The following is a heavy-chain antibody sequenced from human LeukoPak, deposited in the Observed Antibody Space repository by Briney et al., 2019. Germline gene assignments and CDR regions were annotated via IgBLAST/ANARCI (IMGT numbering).Heavy chain of an antibody. V-gene: IGHV3-21*01. D-gene: IGHD3-10*02. Sequence: GGSLRLSCAASGFTFSSYSMNWVRQAPGKGLEWVSCISTSSSYIYYADSVKGRFTISRDNAKNSLYLQMNSLRAEDTAVYYCAELGITMIGGVWGKGTTVTISS. CDR2: ISTSSSYI. CDR1: GFTFSSYS. CDR3: AELGITMIGGV. J-gene: IGHJ6*04.